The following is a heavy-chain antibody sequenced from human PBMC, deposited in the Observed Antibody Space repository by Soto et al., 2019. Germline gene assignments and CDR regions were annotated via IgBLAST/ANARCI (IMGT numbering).Heavy chain of an antibody. CDR1: GFPFGHLP. V-gene: IGHV3-23*01. Sequence: VQLLESGGGLGKPGGSVGLSWQAPGFPFGHLPMGWVRQAQGKGLEWVSAISGIVVDITYADSVRGRFTISRENSKDTLYLQMNSLRDDDTAVYYCGKERWGSGWFVCNYWGQGVLVTVSS. CDR2: ISGIVVDI. J-gene: IGHJ4*02. D-gene: IGHD6-19*01. CDR3: GKERWGSGWFVCNY.